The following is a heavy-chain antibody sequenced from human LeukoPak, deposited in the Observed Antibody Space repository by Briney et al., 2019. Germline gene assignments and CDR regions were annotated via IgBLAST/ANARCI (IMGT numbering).Heavy chain of an antibody. CDR2: IKQDGRDT. CDR1: GFTFSSYW. V-gene: IGHV3-7*01. J-gene: IGHJ4*02. Sequence: PGGSLRLSCAASGFTFSSYWMSSGRQAPGKGLGWGANIKQDGRDTYSVDSVKGRFTISRDNAKNSLYLQMNSLRAEDTAVYYCARGPDTVWGPLWGQGTLVTVSS. D-gene: IGHD5-18*01. CDR3: ARGPDTVWGPL.